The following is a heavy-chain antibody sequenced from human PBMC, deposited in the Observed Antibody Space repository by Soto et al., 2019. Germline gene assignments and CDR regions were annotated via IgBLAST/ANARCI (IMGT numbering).Heavy chain of an antibody. CDR3: ARGRYGDY. J-gene: IGHJ4*02. V-gene: IGHV1-18*01. CDR2: ISARNGDT. Sequence: QVHLVQSGAEVKKPGASVKVSCKGSGYTFTSYGITWVRQAPGQGLEWMGWISARNGDTDYAQKLQGRVTVTRDTSTITAYRELRSLRSDDTAVYYCARGRYGDYWGQGALVTVSS. D-gene: IGHD1-1*01. CDR1: GYTFTSYG.